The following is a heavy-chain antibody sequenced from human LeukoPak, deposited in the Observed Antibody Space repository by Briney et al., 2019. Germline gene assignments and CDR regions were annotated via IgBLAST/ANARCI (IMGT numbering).Heavy chain of an antibody. Sequence: GGSLTLSCTASGFTFSGFEMNWVRQAPGKGLEWVSHISSDGRVGRYVDSVRGRFTMSRDNAKNLLFLQMNGLRAEDTAVYYCARDTLNGPFVISLDYWGQGALVTVSS. V-gene: IGHV3-48*03. CDR2: ISSDGRVG. J-gene: IGHJ4*02. CDR3: ARDTLNGPFVISLDY. CDR1: GFTFSGFE. D-gene: IGHD3-9*01.